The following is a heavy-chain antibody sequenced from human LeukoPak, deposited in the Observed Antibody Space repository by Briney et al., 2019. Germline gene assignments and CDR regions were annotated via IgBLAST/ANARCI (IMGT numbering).Heavy chain of an antibody. Sequence: PSETLSLTCAVSGYSISSGYYWGSIRQPPGKGLEWIGSIYHSGSTYYNPSLKSRVTISVDTSKNQFSLKLSSVTAADTAVYYCARVLYSSGWYFDYWGQGTLVTVSS. CDR1: GYSISSGYY. CDR2: IYHSGST. D-gene: IGHD6-19*01. V-gene: IGHV4-38-2*01. J-gene: IGHJ4*02. CDR3: ARVLYSSGWYFDY.